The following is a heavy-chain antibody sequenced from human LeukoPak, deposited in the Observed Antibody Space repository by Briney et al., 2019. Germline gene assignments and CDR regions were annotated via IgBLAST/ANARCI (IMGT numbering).Heavy chain of an antibody. V-gene: IGHV1-69*13. CDR2: IIPIFGTA. CDR1: GGTFSSYA. Sequence: EASVKVSCKASGGTFSSYAISWVRQAPGQGLEWMGGIIPIFGTANYAQKFQGRVTITAVESTSTAYMELSSLRSEDTAAYYCARGGSSSLGSFDYWGQGTLVTVSS. CDR3: ARGGSSSLGSFDY. J-gene: IGHJ4*02. D-gene: IGHD6-13*01.